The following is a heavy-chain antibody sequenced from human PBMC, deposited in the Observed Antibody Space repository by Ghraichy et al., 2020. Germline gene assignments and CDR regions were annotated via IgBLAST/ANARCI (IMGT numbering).Heavy chain of an antibody. Sequence: SETLSLTCTVSGGSISSYYWSWIRQPPGKGLEWIGYIYYSGSTNYNPSLKSRVTISVDTSKNQFSLKLSSVTAADTAVYYCARDLQVAARPGYYYGMDVWGQGTTVTVSS. J-gene: IGHJ6*02. CDR3: ARDLQVAARPGYYYGMDV. D-gene: IGHD6-6*01. V-gene: IGHV4-59*01. CDR2: IYYSGST. CDR1: GGSISSYY.